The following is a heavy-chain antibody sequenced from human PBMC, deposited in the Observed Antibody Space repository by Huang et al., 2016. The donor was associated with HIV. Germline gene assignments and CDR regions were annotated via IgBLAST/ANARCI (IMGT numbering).Heavy chain of an antibody. D-gene: IGHD6-13*01. V-gene: IGHV1-69*13. CDR1: GGTFGSYD. Sequence: QVQLVQSGAEVKKPGSSVKVSCTASGGTFGSYDISWGRQGPGQGLEWKGGIIPIFDTVKYERKFQGRVRITAGASTSTAYMELTSVRSEDTAVYYCARDLTGTRAAAAGIRGDAFDVWGQGTLVTVSS. J-gene: IGHJ3*01. CDR3: ARDLTGTRAAAAGIRGDAFDV. CDR2: IIPIFDTV.